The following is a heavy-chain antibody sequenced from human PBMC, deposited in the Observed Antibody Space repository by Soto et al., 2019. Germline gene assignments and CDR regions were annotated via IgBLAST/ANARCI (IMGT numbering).Heavy chain of an antibody. Sequence: EVQLLESGGGLVQPGGSLRLSCVTSRFTFNTFAMSWVRQAPGEGLEWVSAINAGGRNTYYADSVKGRFTISRDNSKNTLYLQMNSLRVEDTAIYYCARGQGVVIIKDHWGQGTLVTVSS. J-gene: IGHJ4*02. CDR1: RFTFNTFA. D-gene: IGHD2-8*01. CDR3: ARGQGVVIIKDH. CDR2: INAGGRNT. V-gene: IGHV3-23*01.